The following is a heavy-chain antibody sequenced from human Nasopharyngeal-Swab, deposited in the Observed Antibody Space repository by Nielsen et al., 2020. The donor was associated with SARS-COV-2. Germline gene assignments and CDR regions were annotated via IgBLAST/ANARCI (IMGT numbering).Heavy chain of an antibody. D-gene: IGHD6-19*01. CDR2: INHSGST. CDR3: ARDRAWDSSGWDYYYGMDV. J-gene: IGHJ6*02. Sequence: WIRQPPGKGLKWIGEINHSGSTNYNPSLKSRVTISVDTSKNQFSLKLSSVTAADTAVYYCARDRAWDSSGWDYYYGMDVWGQGTTVTVSS. V-gene: IGHV4-34*01.